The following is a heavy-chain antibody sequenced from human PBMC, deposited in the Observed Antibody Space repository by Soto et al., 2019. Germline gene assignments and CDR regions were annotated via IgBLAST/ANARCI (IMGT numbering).Heavy chain of an antibody. V-gene: IGHV4-30-4*01. Sequence: PWETLSLTCTVSGGSISSGDYYWSWIRQPPGKGLEWIGYIYYSGSTYYNPSLKSRVTISVDTSKNQFSLKLSSVTAADTAVYYCARDRGIAAEGNYYYYGMDVWGQGTTVTSP. J-gene: IGHJ6*02. CDR1: GGSISSGDYY. CDR2: IYYSGST. D-gene: IGHD6-25*01. CDR3: ARDRGIAAEGNYYYYGMDV.